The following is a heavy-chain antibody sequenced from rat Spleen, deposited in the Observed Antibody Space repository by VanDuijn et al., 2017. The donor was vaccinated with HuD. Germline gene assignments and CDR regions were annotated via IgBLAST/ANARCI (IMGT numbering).Heavy chain of an antibody. CDR1: GFSLTNYH. J-gene: IGHJ2*01. D-gene: IGHD4-3*01. V-gene: IGHV2-32*01. Sequence: QVQLKESGPGLVKSSETLALTCTVSGFSLTNYHISWVRQPPGKGLEWMGVIWGDGTTAYNSALKSRLSISRDTSKSQSFLKMNSRKTEDTATNCCARDALRGGGYWGQGVMLTVSS. CDR3: ARDALRGGGY. CDR2: IWGDGTT.